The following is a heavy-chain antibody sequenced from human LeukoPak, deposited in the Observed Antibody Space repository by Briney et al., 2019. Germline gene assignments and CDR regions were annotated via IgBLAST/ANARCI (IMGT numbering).Heavy chain of an antibody. V-gene: IGHV3-7*01. CDR3: ARGVAAAGSGLYYYYMDV. Sequence: GGFLRFSCASSGFTFSSYLMSWVREAAGKGVGLVANINHDGSEKYYVDSVKGRFTIPRDNAKNSLYLQMNSLRAEDTAVYYCARGVAAAGSGLYYYYMDVWGKGTTVTVSS. CDR1: GFTFSSYL. CDR2: INHDGSEK. D-gene: IGHD6-13*01. J-gene: IGHJ6*03.